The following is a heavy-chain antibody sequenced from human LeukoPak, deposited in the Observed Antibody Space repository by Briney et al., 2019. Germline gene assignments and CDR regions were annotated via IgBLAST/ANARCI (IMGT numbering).Heavy chain of an antibody. CDR3: ISLRLGSSEY. CDR2: IKSKIDGGTT. V-gene: IGHV3-15*01. Sequence: PGGSLRLSCAASAFTFSDAWMSWVRQAPGKGLEWVGRIKSKIDGGTTDYAAPVKGRFTISRVDSKNTLYLQMNSLKVEDTALYYCISLRLGSSEYWGPGTQVTVSS. D-gene: IGHD3-10*01. J-gene: IGHJ4*02. CDR1: AFTFSDAW.